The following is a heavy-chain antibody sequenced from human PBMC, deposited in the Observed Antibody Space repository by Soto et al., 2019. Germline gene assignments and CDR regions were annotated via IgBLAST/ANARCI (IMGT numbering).Heavy chain of an antibody. D-gene: IGHD1-26*01. CDR3: AKDAVSYNGKWDWFDS. V-gene: IGHV3-23*01. Sequence: DVQLLESGGGLVQPGGSLTLSCAASRFIFSDYAMNWVRQAPRKGLEWVSSIGGRNTDRYYVDSVKGRFIISRDNSKNTMYLQMNSLRDDDTAVYYCAKDAVSYNGKWDWFDSWGQGTLVTVSS. CDR1: RFIFSDYA. J-gene: IGHJ5*01. CDR2: IGGRNTDR.